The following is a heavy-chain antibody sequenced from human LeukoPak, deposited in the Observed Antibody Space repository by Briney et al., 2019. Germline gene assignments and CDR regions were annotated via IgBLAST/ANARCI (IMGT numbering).Heavy chain of an antibody. V-gene: IGHV4-39*01. CDR2: IYYSGST. CDR1: GGSISSSSYY. D-gene: IGHD6-6*01. Sequence: SETLSLTCTVSGGSISSSSYYWGWIRQPPGKGPEWIGSIYYSGSTYYNPSLKSRVTISVDTSKNQFSLKLSSVTAADTAVYYCASLPRIAARPRQIDYWGQGTLVTVSS. CDR3: ASLPRIAARPRQIDY. J-gene: IGHJ4*02.